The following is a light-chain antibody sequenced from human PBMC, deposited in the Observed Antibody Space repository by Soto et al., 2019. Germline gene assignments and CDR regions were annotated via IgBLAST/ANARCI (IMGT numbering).Light chain of an antibody. J-gene: IGKJ1*01. CDR2: GAS. Sequence: IVLTQSPGTLSVSPGESATLSCRASQSVGSKYLAWYQQKPGQAPRLLIYGASTRATGIPDRLCGSGSGIDFTLTISRLEPEDVAVYSCQQSGSPPQTFGQGTQVDIK. CDR1: QSVGSKY. CDR3: QQSGSPPQT. V-gene: IGKV3-20*01.